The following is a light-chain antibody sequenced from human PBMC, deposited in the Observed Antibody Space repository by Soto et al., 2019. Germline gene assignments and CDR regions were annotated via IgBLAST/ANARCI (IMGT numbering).Light chain of an antibody. CDR3: AAWDDSLNVPWV. V-gene: IGLV1-44*01. CDR2: STN. J-gene: IGLJ3*02. Sequence: QSVLTQPPSASGTPGQRVTISCSGSSSNIGSNTVNWYQQRPGTAPKLLIYSTNQRPSGVPDRLSGSKSGTSASLAISGLQSEDEADYYCAAWDDSLNVPWVFGGGTKLTVL. CDR1: SSNIGSNT.